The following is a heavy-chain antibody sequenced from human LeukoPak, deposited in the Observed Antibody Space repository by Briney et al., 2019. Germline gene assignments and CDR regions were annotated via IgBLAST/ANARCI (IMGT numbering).Heavy chain of an antibody. CDR2: ITDNGINT. D-gene: IGHD2-15*01. CDR1: GFTFSHYA. Sequence: PGGSPRLSCAASGFTFSHYAMTWVRQGPGERLEWVSSITDNGINTYYIDSVKGRFTMSRDNSKDTLYLQMTSLRADDSALYYCARAPYPSCNDASCYPLDYWGQGTLVTVSS. CDR3: ARAPYPSCNDASCYPLDY. V-gene: IGHV3-23*01. J-gene: IGHJ4*02.